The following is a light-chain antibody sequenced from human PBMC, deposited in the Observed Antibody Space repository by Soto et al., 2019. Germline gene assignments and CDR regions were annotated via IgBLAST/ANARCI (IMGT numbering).Light chain of an antibody. CDR3: QQYSSSPLFT. CDR2: GES. J-gene: IGKJ3*01. CDR1: QSVSSSY. V-gene: IGKV3-20*01. Sequence: EIVLTQSPGTLSLSPGERATLSCRASQSVSSSYLAWYQQKPGQAPRLLIYGESNRATGIPDRFSGSGAETDFHLTISRLEPQDFAVYYCQQYSSSPLFTFGPETKVDIK.